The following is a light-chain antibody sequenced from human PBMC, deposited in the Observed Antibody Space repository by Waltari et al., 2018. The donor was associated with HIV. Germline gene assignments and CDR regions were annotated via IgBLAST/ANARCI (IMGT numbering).Light chain of an antibody. CDR3: ATWDDSLNGVL. J-gene: IGLJ2*01. Sequence: QSVLTQPPSASEIPGQRVTISCTGGNSNVGRNYVYWYRQVPGTAPKLLVYRDSQRQSGVPDRFTGSKSGTSASLAISGLRSEDEADYYVATWDDSLNGVLFGGGTKLTVL. CDR1: NSNVGRNY. CDR2: RDS. V-gene: IGLV1-47*01.